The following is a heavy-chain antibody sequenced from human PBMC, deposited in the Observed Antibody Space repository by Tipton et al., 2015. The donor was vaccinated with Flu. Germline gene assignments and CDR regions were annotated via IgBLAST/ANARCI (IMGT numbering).Heavy chain of an antibody. V-gene: IGHV4-4*07. CDR1: GGSISSDY. CDR3: ARGSGSGTYVVFDY. CDR2: IYTSGST. J-gene: IGHJ4*02. Sequence: TLSLTCTVSGGSISSDYWSWIRQPAGKGLEWIGRIYTSGSTNYHPSLKSRVTMSVDTSKNQFSLRLTSVTAADTAVYYCARGSGSGTYVVFDYWGQGTLVTVSS. D-gene: IGHD3-10*01.